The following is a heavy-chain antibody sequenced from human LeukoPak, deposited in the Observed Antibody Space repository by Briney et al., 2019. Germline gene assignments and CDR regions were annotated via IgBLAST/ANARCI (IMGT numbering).Heavy chain of an antibody. Sequence: SETLSLTCAVYGGSFSGYYWNWIRQPPGKGLEWIGEINQTGSTNYNPSLKSRVTISIDTSKNQFSLKLSSVTAADTAVYYCARAGITMVRGVTSSWFDPWGQGTLVTVSS. V-gene: IGHV4-34*01. J-gene: IGHJ5*02. CDR2: INQTGST. CDR3: ARAGITMVRGVTSSWFDP. CDR1: GGSFSGYY. D-gene: IGHD3-10*01.